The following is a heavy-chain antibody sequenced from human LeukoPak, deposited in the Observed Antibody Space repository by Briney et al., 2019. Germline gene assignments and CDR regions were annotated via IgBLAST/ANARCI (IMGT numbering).Heavy chain of an antibody. CDR3: AKGGANSGYDY. V-gene: IGHV3-30*02. CDR2: IRYDGSNQ. CDR1: GFSFTSYW. Sequence: GGSLRLSCAASGFSFTSYWMSWVRQAAGKGLEWVAFIRYDGSNQYYADSVKGRFTISRDNSKNTLYLQMNSLRDEDTAVYYCAKGGANSGYDYWGQGTLVIVSS. D-gene: IGHD5-12*01. J-gene: IGHJ4*02.